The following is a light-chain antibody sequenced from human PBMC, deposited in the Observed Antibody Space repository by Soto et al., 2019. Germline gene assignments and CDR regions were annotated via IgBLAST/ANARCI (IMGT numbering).Light chain of an antibody. Sequence: QSALTQPPSVSGSPGQSVAISCSGSSSDVGSNNRVSWYQQYPGTAPKLMIYDVTNRPSGVPDRFSGSKSGNTASLTISGLQAEDEADYYCSSFTTSSTYVFGTGTKVTVL. CDR2: DVT. CDR3: SSFTTSSTYV. CDR1: SSDVGSNNR. V-gene: IGLV2-18*02. J-gene: IGLJ1*01.